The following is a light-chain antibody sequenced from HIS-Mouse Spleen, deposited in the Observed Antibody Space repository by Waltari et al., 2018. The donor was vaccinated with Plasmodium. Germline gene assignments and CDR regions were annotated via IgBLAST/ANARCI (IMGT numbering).Light chain of an antibody. CDR1: QSVSSSY. CDR3: QQYGSSPLT. J-gene: IGKJ4*01. Sequence: EIVLTQYPGTLSWSPGERATLSCRASQSVSSSYLAWYQQKPGQAPRLLIYGASSRATGIPDRFSGSGSGTDFTLTISRLEPEDFAVYYCQQYGSSPLTFGGGTKVEIK. V-gene: IGKV3-20*01. CDR2: GAS.